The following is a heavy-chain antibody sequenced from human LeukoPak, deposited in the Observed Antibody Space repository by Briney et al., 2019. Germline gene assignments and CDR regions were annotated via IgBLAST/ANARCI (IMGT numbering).Heavy chain of an antibody. CDR1: GESFSGYN. Sequence: SETLSLTCAVYGESFSGYNWGWIRQPPGKGLEWIGEVNHTGSANYNPSLKSRVTISVDTSKNQFSLKLNSVTAADTAVYYCARRDIVATISTWGQGTLVTVSS. V-gene: IGHV4-34*01. CDR2: VNHTGSA. CDR3: ARRDIVATIST. J-gene: IGHJ4*02. D-gene: IGHD5-12*01.